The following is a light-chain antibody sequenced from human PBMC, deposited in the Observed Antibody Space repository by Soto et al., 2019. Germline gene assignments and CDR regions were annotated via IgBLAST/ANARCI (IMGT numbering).Light chain of an antibody. J-gene: IGKJ4*01. CDR1: QSISSN. CDR2: DTS. CDR3: LHYNKRPLT. Sequence: EIVMTQSPDMLSVSPGERATLSCRVSQSISSNLAWYQQKPGQAPRLLIYDTSTRATSIPARFSGSGSGTEFTLTISGLQSEDFAVYYCLHYNKRPLTFGGGTKVDIK. V-gene: IGKV3-15*01.